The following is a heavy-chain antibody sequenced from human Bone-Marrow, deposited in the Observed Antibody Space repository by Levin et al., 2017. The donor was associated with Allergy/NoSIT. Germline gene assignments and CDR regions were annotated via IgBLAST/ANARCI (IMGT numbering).Heavy chain of an antibody. CDR2: IKSKTDGGTT. Sequence: GGSLRLSCAASGFTFSNAWMSWVRQAPGKGLEWVGRIKSKTDGGTTDYAAPVKGRFTISSADSKNTLYLQMNSLKTEDTAVYYCTTTALGYCSSTSCDDVIYYYDYMDVWGRGTTVTVAS. CDR1: GFTFSNAW. J-gene: IGHJ6*03. CDR3: TTTALGYCSSTSCDDVIYYYDYMDV. D-gene: IGHD2-2*01. V-gene: IGHV3-15*01.